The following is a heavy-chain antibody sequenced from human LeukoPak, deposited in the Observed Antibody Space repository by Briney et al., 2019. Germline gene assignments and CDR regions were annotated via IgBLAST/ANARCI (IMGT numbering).Heavy chain of an antibody. Sequence: SETLSLTCTVSGDSISSYYWNWIRQPPGKGLEWIGYIYYSGNTNYNPSLKSRVTISLDTSKNQFPLKLTSVTAADTAIYYCTKAARYCSGGSCWDYWGQGTLVTVSS. CDR1: GDSISSYY. J-gene: IGHJ4*02. CDR3: TKAARYCSGGSCWDY. V-gene: IGHV4-59*01. CDR2: IYYSGNT. D-gene: IGHD2-15*01.